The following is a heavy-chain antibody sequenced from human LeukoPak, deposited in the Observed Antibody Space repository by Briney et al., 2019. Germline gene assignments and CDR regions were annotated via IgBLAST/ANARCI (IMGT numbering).Heavy chain of an antibody. J-gene: IGHJ5*02. CDR3: ARGRGYCSSTSCSKFDP. Sequence: SETLSLTCAVYGGSFSGYYWSWIRQPPGKGLEWIGEINHSGSTNYNPSLKGRVTISVDTSKNQFSLKLSSVTAADTAVYYCARGRGYCSSTSCSKFDPWGQGTLVTVSS. D-gene: IGHD2-2*01. CDR2: INHSGST. CDR1: GGSFSGYY. V-gene: IGHV4-34*01.